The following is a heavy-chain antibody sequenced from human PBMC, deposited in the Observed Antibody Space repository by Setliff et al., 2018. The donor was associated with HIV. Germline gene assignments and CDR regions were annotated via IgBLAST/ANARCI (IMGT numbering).Heavy chain of an antibody. J-gene: IGHJ4*02. CDR3: ARDSGYSFGFNYFDY. V-gene: IGHV4-61*01. Sequence: SETLSLTCSVSGGSINRGTYYWTWIRQTPGKGLESIGYVYNSGGTNYNPSLKSRVTISVDTSKNQFSLRLSSVTAADTAVYYCARDSGYSFGFNYFDYWSQGTLVTVSS. CDR1: GGSINRGTYY. CDR2: VYNSGGT. D-gene: IGHD5-18*01.